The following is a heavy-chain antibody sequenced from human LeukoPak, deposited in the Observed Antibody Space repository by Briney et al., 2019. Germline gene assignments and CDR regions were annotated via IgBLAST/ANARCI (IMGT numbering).Heavy chain of an antibody. D-gene: IGHD4-17*01. CDR3: ARQRDSGDFDS. CDR1: GHSFTNSW. V-gene: IGHV5-51*01. Sequence: GESLKISCQGSGHSFTNSWIAWVRQQPGKGLEWMGTIYPGDSDTRYNPSFQGQVTISADKSISTAYLQWSSLKASDTAIYYCARQRDSGDFDSWGQGTLVTVSS. J-gene: IGHJ5*01. CDR2: IYPGDSDT.